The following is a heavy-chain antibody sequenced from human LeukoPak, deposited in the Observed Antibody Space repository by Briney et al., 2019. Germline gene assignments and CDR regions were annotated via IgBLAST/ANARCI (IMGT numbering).Heavy chain of an antibody. CDR3: ARDLLRWGRANWFDP. Sequence: GGSLRLSCAASGFTFSNYAMSWVRQAPGKGLEWVSTISNSDGNTYYADSVKGRFTISRDNSKNTLYLQMNSLRAEDTAVYYCARDLLRWGRANWFDPWGQGTLVTVSS. CDR2: ISNSDGNT. V-gene: IGHV3-23*01. D-gene: IGHD4-23*01. J-gene: IGHJ5*02. CDR1: GFTFSNYA.